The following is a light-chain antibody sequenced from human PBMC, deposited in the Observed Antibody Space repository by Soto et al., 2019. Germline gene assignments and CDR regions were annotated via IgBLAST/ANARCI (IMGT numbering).Light chain of an antibody. Sequence: EIVLTQSPGTLSLSPGERATLSCRASQSVSSSYLAWYQQTPGQAPRLLIYGASSRATGIQDRFSGSGSGTDFTLTISRLEPDDFAVYYCQQYGSSPLTFGGGTKVEIK. J-gene: IGKJ4*01. CDR2: GAS. CDR3: QQYGSSPLT. V-gene: IGKV3-20*01. CDR1: QSVSSSY.